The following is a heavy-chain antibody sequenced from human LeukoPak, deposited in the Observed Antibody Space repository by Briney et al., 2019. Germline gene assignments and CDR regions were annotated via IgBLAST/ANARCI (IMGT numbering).Heavy chain of an antibody. CDR1: GGSISSNNYY. J-gene: IGHJ4*02. D-gene: IGHD4-17*01. CDR3: ARDLDYGDYILPFDY. CDR2: ISYSGST. V-gene: IGHV4-39*07. Sequence: PSETLSLTCTVSGGSISSNNYYWGWIRQPPGKGLEWIGSISYSGSTYYNPSLKSRVTISVDTSKNQFSLKLSSVTAADTAVYYCARDLDYGDYILPFDYWGQGTLVTVSS.